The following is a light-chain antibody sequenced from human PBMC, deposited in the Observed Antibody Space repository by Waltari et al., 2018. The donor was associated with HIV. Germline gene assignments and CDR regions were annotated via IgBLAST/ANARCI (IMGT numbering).Light chain of an antibody. CDR2: EVT. CDR3: SSYTSSSTQV. V-gene: IGLV2-14*01. J-gene: IGLJ1*01. CDR1: SSDVGGYNY. Sequence: QSALTQPASVSGSPEQSITISCTGTSSDVGGYNYVFWYQQHPGKAPKLMIYEVTNRPSGVSNRFSGSKSGNTASLTISGLQAEDEADYYCSSYTSSSTQVFGTGTKVTVL.